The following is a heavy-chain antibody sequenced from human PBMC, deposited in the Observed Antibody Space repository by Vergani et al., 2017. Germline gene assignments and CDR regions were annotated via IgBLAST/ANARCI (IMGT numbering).Heavy chain of an antibody. CDR1: GYTFTGYY. CDR2: INPNSGGT. Sequence: QVQLVQSGAEVKKPGASVKVSCKASGYTFTGYYMHWVRQAPGQGLEWMGWINPNSGGTNYAQKFQGRVTMTRDTSISTAYMELSRLRSDDTAVYYCARYNGYCSSTSCWQDYYYAMDVWGQGTTVTVSS. V-gene: IGHV1-2*02. D-gene: IGHD2-2*01. CDR3: ARYNGYCSSTSCWQDYYYAMDV. J-gene: IGHJ6*02.